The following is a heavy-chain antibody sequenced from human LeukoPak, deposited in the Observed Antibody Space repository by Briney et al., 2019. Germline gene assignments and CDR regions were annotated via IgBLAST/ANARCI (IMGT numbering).Heavy chain of an antibody. D-gene: IGHD3-3*01. CDR1: GFTFSSYA. CDR2: ISGGSTST. V-gene: IGHV3-23*01. J-gene: IGHJ3*01. CDR3: ARDRSGYANDAFDF. Sequence: GGSLRLSCAASGFTFSSYAMSWVRQSPRKGLEWVSAISGGSTSTYYADSVKGRFTISRDNSKNTMFLQMNSLRAEDTAVYHCARDRSGYANDAFDFWGQGTMVTVSS.